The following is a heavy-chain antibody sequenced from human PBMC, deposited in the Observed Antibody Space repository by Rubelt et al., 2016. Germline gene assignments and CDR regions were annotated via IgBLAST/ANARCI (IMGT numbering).Heavy chain of an antibody. Sequence: GQGLEWMGWINPNSGGTNYAQKFQGRVTMTRATSISTAYMELSRLRSDDTAVYYCARVDSTSWAFDYWGQGTLVTVSS. D-gene: IGHD2-2*01. J-gene: IGHJ4*02. V-gene: IGHV1-2*02. CDR2: INPNSGGT. CDR3: ARVDSTSWAFDY.